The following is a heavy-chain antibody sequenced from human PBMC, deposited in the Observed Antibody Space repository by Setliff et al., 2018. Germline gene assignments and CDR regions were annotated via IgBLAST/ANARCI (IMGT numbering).Heavy chain of an antibody. CDR2: INTNTGNP. CDR1: GYTFTTYT. Sequence: EASVKVSCKASGYTFTTYTMNWVRQAPGQGPEWMGWINTNTGNPTYAQGFTGRFVFSLDTSVSTAYLQISSLKPEDTAMYYCARASRFATIVWKGDYYMDVWGKGTTVTVSS. D-gene: IGHD3-16*02. V-gene: IGHV7-4-1*02. CDR3: ARASRFATIVWKGDYYMDV. J-gene: IGHJ6*03.